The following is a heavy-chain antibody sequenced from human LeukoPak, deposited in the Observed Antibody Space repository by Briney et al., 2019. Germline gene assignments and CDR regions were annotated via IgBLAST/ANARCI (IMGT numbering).Heavy chain of an antibody. V-gene: IGHV1-69*04. CDR2: IIPILGIA. Sequence: GASVKVSCKASGGTFSSYAISWVRQAPGQGLEWMGRIIPILGIANYAQKFQGRVTITADKSTSTAYMELSSVRSEDTAVYYCARDLDCSGGSCQTWGEGTLVTVSS. CDR1: GGTFSSYA. D-gene: IGHD2-15*01. J-gene: IGHJ5*02. CDR3: ARDLDCSGGSCQT.